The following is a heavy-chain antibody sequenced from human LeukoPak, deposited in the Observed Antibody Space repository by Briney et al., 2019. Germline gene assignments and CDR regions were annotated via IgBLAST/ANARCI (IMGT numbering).Heavy chain of an antibody. CDR3: ARDLHELELYYFDS. CDR1: GDTVSSNSAA. Sequence: SQTLSLTCDISGDTVSSNSAAWSWIRQSPSRGLEWLGRTYYRSKWFNDYAMSVKGRMTLNPDTSKNQFSLQLNSVTPEDTAVYYCARDLHELELYYFDSWGQGTLVIVSS. V-gene: IGHV6-1*01. CDR2: TYYRSKWFN. D-gene: IGHD1-7*01. J-gene: IGHJ4*02.